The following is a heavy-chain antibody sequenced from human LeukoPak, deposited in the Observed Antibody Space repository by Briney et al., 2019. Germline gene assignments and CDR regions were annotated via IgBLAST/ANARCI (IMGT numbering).Heavy chain of an antibody. V-gene: IGHV3-53*01. CDR1: GFTFSSNY. J-gene: IGHJ4*02. CDR3: AREVRRGSSYYFDY. Sequence: GGSLRLSCAASGFTFSSNYMSWVRQAPGKGLEWVSVIYSGGSTYYADSVKGRFTISRDNSKNTLYLQMNSLRAEDTAVYYCAREVRRGSSYYFDYWGQGTLVTVSS. D-gene: IGHD5-12*01. CDR2: IYSGGST.